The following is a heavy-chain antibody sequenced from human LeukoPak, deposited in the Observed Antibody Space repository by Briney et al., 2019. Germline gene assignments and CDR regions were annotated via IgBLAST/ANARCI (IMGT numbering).Heavy chain of an antibody. V-gene: IGHV3-64*01. J-gene: IGHJ6*03. CDR2: LSGNGGST. CDR3: ARGPGPTYYYYYYVDV. CDR1: GFTFNSYA. Sequence: PGGSLRLSCAASGFTFNSYAMHWVRQAPGKGLEYVSALSGNGGSTYYANSVKGRFTISRDNSKNTLYLQMGSLRDEDMAVYYCARGPGPTYYYYYYVDVWGKGTTVTVSS.